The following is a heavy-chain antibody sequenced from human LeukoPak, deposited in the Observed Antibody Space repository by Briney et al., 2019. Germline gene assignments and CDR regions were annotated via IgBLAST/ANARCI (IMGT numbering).Heavy chain of an antibody. D-gene: IGHD6-13*01. CDR2: ILVASGNT. CDR3: TGDRTGAGDI. V-gene: IGHV1-58*01. CDR1: GFTFNSSA. Sequence: GASVKVSCKASGFTFNSSAVQWVRQARGQRLEWIGWILVASGNTNYAQKFQERVTFTRDMSTSTAYMELSSLRSETPAVYFCTGDRTGAGDIWRQGTMVTDCS. J-gene: IGHJ3*02.